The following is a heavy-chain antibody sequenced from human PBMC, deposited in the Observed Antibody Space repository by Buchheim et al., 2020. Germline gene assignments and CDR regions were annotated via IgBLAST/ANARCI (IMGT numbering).Heavy chain of an antibody. CDR2: ISSGSSYI. D-gene: IGHD3-22*01. CDR3: ARDYYDSSGPRGPDY. J-gene: IGHJ4*02. V-gene: IGHV3-21*02. Sequence: EVQLVESGGGLVKPGGSLRLSCAASGFTFSTYRMNWVRQAPGKGLELVSSISSGSSYIDYADPVKGRFTISRDKAKNSLYLQMNSLTADDTAVYYCARDYYDSSGPRGPDYWGQGTL. CDR1: GFTFSTYR.